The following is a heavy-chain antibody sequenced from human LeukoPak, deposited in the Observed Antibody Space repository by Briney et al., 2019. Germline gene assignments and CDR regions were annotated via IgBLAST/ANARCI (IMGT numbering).Heavy chain of an antibody. D-gene: IGHD1-1*01. V-gene: IGHV4-59*01. J-gene: IGHJ4*02. CDR3: ARDPEPTGTPDY. Sequence: SETLSLTCTVSGGSISSYYWSWIRQPPGKGLVWIGYIYYSGSTNYNPSLKSRVTISVDTSKNQFSLKLSSVTAADTAVYYCARDPEPTGTPDYWGQGTLVTVSS. CDR2: IYYSGST. CDR1: GGSISSYY.